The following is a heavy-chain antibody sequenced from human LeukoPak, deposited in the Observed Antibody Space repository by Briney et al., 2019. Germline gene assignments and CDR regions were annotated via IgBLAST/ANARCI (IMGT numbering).Heavy chain of an antibody. CDR2: IRSKANSYAT. CDR1: GFTFSGSA. V-gene: IGHV3-73*01. CDR3: TRLARSITMVRGVILIYYYYYGMDV. Sequence: GGSLKLSCAASGFTFSGSAMHWVRQASGKGLEWVGRIRSKANSYATAYAASVKGRFTISRDDSKNTAYLQMNSLKTEETAVYYCTRLARSITMVRGVILIYYYYYGMDVWGKGTTVTVSS. D-gene: IGHD3-10*01. J-gene: IGHJ6*04.